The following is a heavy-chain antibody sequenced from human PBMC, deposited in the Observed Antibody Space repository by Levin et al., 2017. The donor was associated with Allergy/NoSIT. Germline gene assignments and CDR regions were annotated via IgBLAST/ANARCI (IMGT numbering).Heavy chain of an antibody. CDR2: MYGGST. V-gene: IGHV4-59*01. Sequence: SETLSLTCSVSGGSIGSYYWSWIRQPPGKGLEWIGYMYGGSTVYNPSLKSRVSISVDRSNNQVFLKLSSVSAADTAVYYCARQKGGYGMDVWGQGTTVTVSS. J-gene: IGHJ6*02. CDR1: GGSIGSYY. CDR3: ARQKGGYGMDV. D-gene: IGHD2-15*01.